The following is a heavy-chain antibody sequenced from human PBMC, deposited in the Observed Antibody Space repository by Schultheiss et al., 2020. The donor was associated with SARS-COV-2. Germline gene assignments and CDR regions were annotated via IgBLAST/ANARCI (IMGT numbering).Heavy chain of an antibody. J-gene: IGHJ3*02. CDR1: GGSISSYY. D-gene: IGHD3-10*01. CDR2: IYHSGST. Sequence: SQTLSLTCTVSGGSISSYYWSWIRQPPGKGLEWIGYIYHSGSTYYNPSLKSRVTISVDTSKNQFSLKLSSVTAADTAVYYCAAGQGPYYYGSGTKPMIAFDIWGQGTMVTVSS. CDR3: AAGQGPYYYGSGTKPMIAFDI. V-gene: IGHV4-59*04.